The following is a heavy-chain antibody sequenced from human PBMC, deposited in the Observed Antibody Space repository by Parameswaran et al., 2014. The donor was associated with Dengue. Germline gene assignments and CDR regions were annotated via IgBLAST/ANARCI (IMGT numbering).Heavy chain of an antibody. Sequence: WVRQAPGQELEWMGGIIPIFGTANYAQKFQGRVTITADESTSTAYMELSSLRSEDTAVYYCARSGPRYYDFWSGHINYYYYYMDVWGKGTTVTVSS. D-gene: IGHD3-3*01. CDR2: IIPIFGTA. J-gene: IGHJ6*03. CDR3: ARSGPRYYDFWSGHINYYYYYMDV. V-gene: IGHV1-69*01.